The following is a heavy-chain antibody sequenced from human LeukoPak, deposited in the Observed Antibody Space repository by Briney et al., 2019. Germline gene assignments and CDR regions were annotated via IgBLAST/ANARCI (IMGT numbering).Heavy chain of an antibody. D-gene: IGHD1-26*01. Sequence: PSETLSLTCTVSGGSINFYHWSWIRQSPGRRLEWIGDIYHTGTANYSPSLKSRVTLSIETSKNQFSLQLTSTTAADAAVYYCARSRAFNSGAFDPWGQGSLVTVSS. V-gene: IGHV4-59*01. CDR2: IYHTGTA. CDR1: GGSINFYH. CDR3: ARSRAFNSGAFDP. J-gene: IGHJ5*02.